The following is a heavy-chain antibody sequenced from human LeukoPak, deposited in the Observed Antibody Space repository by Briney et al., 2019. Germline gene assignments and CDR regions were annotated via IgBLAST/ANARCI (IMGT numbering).Heavy chain of an antibody. CDR2: IYHTGSD. CDR1: GYSISSGYQ. Sequence: PSDTLSLTCVVSGYSISSGYQWAWIRRSPGKGLEWIGSIYHTGSDHYNPSLQSRVTISVDTSNNQFSLRLNSVTAADTAVYYCARDPRWLTPDCTSTSCYENYFDPWGQGTLVTVSS. V-gene: IGHV4-38-2*02. CDR3: ARDPRWLTPDCTSTSCYENYFDP. D-gene: IGHD2-2*01. J-gene: IGHJ5*02.